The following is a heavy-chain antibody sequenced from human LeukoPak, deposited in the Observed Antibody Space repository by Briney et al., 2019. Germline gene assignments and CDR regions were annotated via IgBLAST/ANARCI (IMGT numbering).Heavy chain of an antibody. J-gene: IGHJ2*01. Sequence: GSSVKVSCKASGYTFTSYGISWVRQAPGQGLEWMGWISAYNGNTNYAQKLQGRVTMTTDTSTSTAYMELRSLRSDDTAVYYCARAVRDRDYWYFDLWGRGTLVTVSS. V-gene: IGHV1-18*01. CDR1: GYTFTSYG. CDR2: ISAYNGNT. CDR3: ARAVRDRDYWYFDL.